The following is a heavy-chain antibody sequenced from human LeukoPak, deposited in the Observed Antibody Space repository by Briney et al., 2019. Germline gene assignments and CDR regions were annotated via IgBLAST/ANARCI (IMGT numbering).Heavy chain of an antibody. J-gene: IGHJ4*02. CDR2: IIPILGIA. CDR3: ARDYGSGSSYFDY. CDR1: GGTFSSYA. V-gene: IGHV1-69*04. D-gene: IGHD3-10*01. Sequence: ASVKVSCKASGGTFSSYAISWVRQAPGQGLEWMGRIIPILGIANYAQKFQGRVTMTRNTSISTAYMELSSLRSEDTAVYYCARDYGSGSSYFDYWGQGTLVTVSS.